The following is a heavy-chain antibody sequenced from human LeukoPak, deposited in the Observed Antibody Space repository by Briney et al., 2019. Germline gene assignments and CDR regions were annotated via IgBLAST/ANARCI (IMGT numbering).Heavy chain of an antibody. J-gene: IGHJ4*02. Sequence: SETLSLTCTVSGYSISSGYYWSWIRQPPGKGLEWIGYIHYTGGTNSDPSLKSRVTISVDTSKNQVSLKLGSVTVADTAMYFCARDSYLDTGGSFADYFDSWGQGTLVTVSS. CDR2: IHYTGGT. CDR3: ARDSYLDTGGSFADYFDS. D-gene: IGHD2-8*02. V-gene: IGHV4-61*01. CDR1: GYSISSGYY.